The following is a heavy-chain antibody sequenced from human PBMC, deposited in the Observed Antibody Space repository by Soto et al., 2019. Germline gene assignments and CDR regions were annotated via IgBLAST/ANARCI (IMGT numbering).Heavy chain of an antibody. CDR2: IYYSGST. V-gene: IGHV4-31*03. CDR3: ARALLWFGESEGNAFDI. CDR1: GGSISSGGYY. J-gene: IGHJ3*02. D-gene: IGHD3-10*01. Sequence: QVQLQESGPGLVKPSQTLSLTCTVSGGSISSGGYYWSWIRQHPGKGLEWIGYIYYSGSTYYNPSLKSSVTISVDTSKHQFSLKLSSVTAADTAVYYCARALLWFGESEGNAFDIWGQGTMVTVSS.